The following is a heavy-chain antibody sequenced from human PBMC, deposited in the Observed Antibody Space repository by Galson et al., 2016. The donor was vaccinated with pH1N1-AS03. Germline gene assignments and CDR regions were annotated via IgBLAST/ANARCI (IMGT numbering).Heavy chain of an antibody. V-gene: IGHV3-23*01. D-gene: IGHD1-26*01. CDR3: ARDRVGATLLDY. CDR1: GFTFNTYA. Sequence: SLRLSCAASGFTFNTYAMSWVRQAQGKGLEWVSSISATGGDTYYADSVKGRFTISRDNSKNTLYLQMNSLRAEDTAVYYCARDRVGATLLDYWGQGTLVTVSS. J-gene: IGHJ4*02. CDR2: ISATGGDT.